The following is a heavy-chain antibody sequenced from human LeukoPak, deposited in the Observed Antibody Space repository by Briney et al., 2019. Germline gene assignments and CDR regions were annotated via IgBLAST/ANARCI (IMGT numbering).Heavy chain of an antibody. V-gene: IGHV4-34*01. CDR1: GGSFSGYY. CDR2: INHSGST. Sequence: SETLSLTCAVYGGSFSGYYWSWIRQPPGKGLEWIGEINHSGSTNYNPSLKSRVTISVDTSKNQFSLKLSSVTAADTAVYYCARDVSRDILTGYYFSVDAFDIWGQGTMVTVSS. D-gene: IGHD3-9*01. CDR3: ARDVSRDILTGYYFSVDAFDI. J-gene: IGHJ3*02.